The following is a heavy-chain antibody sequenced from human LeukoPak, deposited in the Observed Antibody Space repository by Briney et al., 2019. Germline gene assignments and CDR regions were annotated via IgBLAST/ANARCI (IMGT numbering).Heavy chain of an antibody. CDR1: GGSFSSYY. V-gene: IGHV4-59*01. D-gene: IGHD2-15*01. CDR3: ARVHCSGGSCYSFDY. CDR2: IYYSGST. J-gene: IGHJ4*02. Sequence: SETLSLTCTVSGGSFSSYYWNWIRQPPGKGLEWMGYIYYSGSTNGNPSLKSRVTISVDTSKNQFSLKLGSVTAADTAVYYCARVHCSGGSCYSFDYWGQGTLVTVSS.